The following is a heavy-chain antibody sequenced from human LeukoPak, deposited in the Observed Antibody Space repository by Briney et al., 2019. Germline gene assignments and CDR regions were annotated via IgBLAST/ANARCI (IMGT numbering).Heavy chain of an antibody. Sequence: GGSLRLSCAASEFTFSSYWVSWVRQAPGKGLEWVATIKFDGSEKTYVDSVKGRFTISRDNTKNSLYLQMNSLRAEDTAVYYCARDPPYSYFDYWGQGTLVTVSS. J-gene: IGHJ4*02. CDR3: ARDPPYSYFDY. CDR2: IKFDGSEK. V-gene: IGHV3-7*01. D-gene: IGHD1-26*01. CDR1: EFTFSSYW.